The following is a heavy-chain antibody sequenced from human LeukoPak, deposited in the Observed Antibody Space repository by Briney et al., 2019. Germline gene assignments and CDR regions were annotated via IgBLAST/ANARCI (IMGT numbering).Heavy chain of an antibody. V-gene: IGHV1-46*01. J-gene: IGHJ4*02. Sequence: VASVKVSCKASGYTFTSYYMHWVRQAPGQGLEWMGIINPSGGSTSYAQKFQGRVTVTIDTSTNTAYMELRGLRSEDTAVYYCARDTGRFYDFWSSYRTPFDYWGQGTLVTVSS. CDR3: ARDTGRFYDFWSSYRTPFDY. CDR2: INPSGGST. D-gene: IGHD3-3*01. CDR1: GYTFTSYY.